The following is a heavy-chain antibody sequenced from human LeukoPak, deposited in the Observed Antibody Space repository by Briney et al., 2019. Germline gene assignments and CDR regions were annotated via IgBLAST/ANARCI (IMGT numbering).Heavy chain of an antibody. CDR1: VFSFSNHR. CDR2: IKQGGSEK. V-gene: IGHV3-7*01. CDR3: ARDYLRYFG. Sequence: GGSVRLSCVASVFSFSNHRIGWVRHAPWKGLEWVANIKQGGSEKNYVGSVRGRFAISRDDAKNSLYLQMNSLRAEDTAVYYCARDYLRYFGWGQGTLVTVSS. D-gene: IGHD3-9*01. J-gene: IGHJ4*02.